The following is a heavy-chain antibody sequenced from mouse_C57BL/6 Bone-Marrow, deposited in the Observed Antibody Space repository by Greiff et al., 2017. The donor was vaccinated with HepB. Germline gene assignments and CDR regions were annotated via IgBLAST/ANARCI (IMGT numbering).Heavy chain of an antibody. J-gene: IGHJ4*01. CDR1: GYTFTSYG. Sequence: LVESGAELARPGASVKLSCKASGYTFTSYGISWVKQRTGQGLEWIGEIYPRSGNTYYNEKFKGKATLTADKSSSTAYMELRSLTSEDSAVYFCAREGGYEDYAMDYWGQGTSVTVSS. CDR3: AREGGYEDYAMDY. V-gene: IGHV1-81*01. D-gene: IGHD2-2*01. CDR2: IYPRSGNT.